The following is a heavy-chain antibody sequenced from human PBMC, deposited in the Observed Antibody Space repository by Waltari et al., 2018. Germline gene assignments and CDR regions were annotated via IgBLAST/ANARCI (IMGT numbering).Heavy chain of an antibody. CDR3: ARVRPLGYGDYINWFDP. V-gene: IGHV4-59*01. CDR1: GGSISSYY. D-gene: IGHD4-17*01. J-gene: IGHJ5*02. Sequence: QVQLQESGPGLVKPSDTLSLTCTVSGGSISSYYWSWIRQPPGKGLEWIGYIYYSGSTNYNPSLKSRVTISVDTSKNQFSLKLSSVTAADTAVYYCARVRPLGYGDYINWFDPWGQGTLVTVSS. CDR2: IYYSGST.